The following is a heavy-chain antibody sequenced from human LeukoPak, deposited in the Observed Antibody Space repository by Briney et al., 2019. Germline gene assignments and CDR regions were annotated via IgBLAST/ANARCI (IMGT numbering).Heavy chain of an antibody. D-gene: IGHD3-9*01. CDR1: GGSISSGGYY. J-gene: IGHJ6*03. CDR3: ASLQDNYDIWVDYYYMDV. Sequence: PSETLSLTCAVSGGSISSGGYYWSWIRQPPGKGLEWIGYIYHSGSTYYNPSLKSRVTISVDRSKNQFSLKLSSVTAADTAVYYCASLQDNYDIWVDYYYMDVWGKGTTVTVSS. CDR2: IYHSGST. V-gene: IGHV4-30-2*01.